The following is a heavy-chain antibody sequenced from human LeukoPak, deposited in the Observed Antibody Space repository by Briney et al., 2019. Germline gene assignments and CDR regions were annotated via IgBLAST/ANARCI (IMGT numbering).Heavy chain of an antibody. Sequence: GESLKISCKGSGYSFTSYWIGWVRQMPGKGLEWMGIICPGDSDTRYSPSFQGQVTISADKSISTAYLQWSSLKASDTAMYYCARSKNYYYYYMDVWGKGTTVTVSS. CDR2: ICPGDSDT. CDR1: GYSFTSYW. CDR3: ARSKNYYYYYMDV. V-gene: IGHV5-51*01. J-gene: IGHJ6*03.